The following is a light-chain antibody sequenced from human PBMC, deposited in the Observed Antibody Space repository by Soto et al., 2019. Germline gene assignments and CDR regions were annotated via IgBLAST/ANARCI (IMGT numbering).Light chain of an antibody. CDR3: QQFGRSPPSWT. J-gene: IGKJ1*01. V-gene: IGKV3-20*01. Sequence: ESVLTQSPGTLSLSPGERATLSCRASQSVSSNYLAWYQQKPGQAPRLLIYGASSRATGTPDRFSGSGSGTYFTLTISRLEPEDFAVYYCQQFGRSPPSWTFGQVTKLEIK. CDR2: GAS. CDR1: QSVSSNY.